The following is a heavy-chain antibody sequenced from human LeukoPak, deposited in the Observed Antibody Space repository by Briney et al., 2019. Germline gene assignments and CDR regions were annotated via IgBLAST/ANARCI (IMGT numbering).Heavy chain of an antibody. CDR3: ASGYCSGGSCYIQSFDY. D-gene: IGHD2-15*01. CDR1: GYTFTGYY. Sequence: GASVKVSCKASGYTFTGYYMHWVRQAPGQGPEWMGWINPNSGGTNYAQKFQGRVTMTRDTSISTAYMELSRLRSDDTAVYYCASGYCSGGSCYIQSFDYWGQGTLVTVSS. CDR2: INPNSGGT. J-gene: IGHJ4*02. V-gene: IGHV1-2*02.